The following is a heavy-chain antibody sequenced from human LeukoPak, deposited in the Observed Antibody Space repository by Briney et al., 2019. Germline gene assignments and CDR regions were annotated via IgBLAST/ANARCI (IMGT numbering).Heavy chain of an antibody. Sequence: GGSLRLSCAASGFTFANAWMSWVRQAPGKGLECVGRIKSKTDGETTDYAAPVKGRFTISRVDSKNMLYLQMNSLKTEDTAVYYCTSLSYWGQGTLVSVSS. CDR1: GFTFANAW. V-gene: IGHV3-15*01. J-gene: IGHJ4*02. CDR2: IKSKTDGETT. CDR3: TSLSY.